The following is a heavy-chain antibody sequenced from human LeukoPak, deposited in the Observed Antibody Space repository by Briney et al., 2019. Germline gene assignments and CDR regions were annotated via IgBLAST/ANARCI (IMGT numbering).Heavy chain of an antibody. D-gene: IGHD7-27*01. Sequence: GGSLRLSCAASGFTFSDYYMTWIRQAPGKGLEWVSYISTSGSVIYYADSVKGRFTISRDNAKNSLYLQMNSLRAEDTAVYYCARGQLTGDDELFDYWGQGTLVTVSS. CDR3: ARGQLTGDDELFDY. CDR2: ISTSGSVI. V-gene: IGHV3-11*04. J-gene: IGHJ4*02. CDR1: GFTFSDYY.